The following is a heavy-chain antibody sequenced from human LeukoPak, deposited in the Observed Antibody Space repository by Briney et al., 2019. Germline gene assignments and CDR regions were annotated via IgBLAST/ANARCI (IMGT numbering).Heavy chain of an antibody. Sequence: PGGSLRLSCAASGFTFSSYAMHWIRQPPGKGLEWIGEIYYNGNTFYNPSLKSRVILSVDTSKSQFSLRLNSVTAADTAIYYCARRSPLLAVTTAHYYDYWGQGTLVTVSS. CDR2: IYYNGNT. CDR3: ARRSPLLAVTTAHYYDY. J-gene: IGHJ4*02. D-gene: IGHD2-21*02. V-gene: IGHV4-59*04. CDR1: GFTFSSYA.